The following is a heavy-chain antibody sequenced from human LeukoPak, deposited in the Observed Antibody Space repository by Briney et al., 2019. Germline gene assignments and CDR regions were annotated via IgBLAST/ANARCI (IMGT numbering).Heavy chain of an antibody. V-gene: IGHV1-69*04. CDR3: ARAFDCSSTSCYIAFDI. CDR2: IIPILGIA. Sequence: SVKVSCKASGGTFSSYAISWVRQAPGQGLEWMGRIIPILGIANYAQKFQGRVTITADKSTSTAYMELSSLRSEDTAVYYCARAFDCSSTSCYIAFDIWGQGTMVTVSS. CDR1: GGTFSSYA. J-gene: IGHJ3*02. D-gene: IGHD2-2*02.